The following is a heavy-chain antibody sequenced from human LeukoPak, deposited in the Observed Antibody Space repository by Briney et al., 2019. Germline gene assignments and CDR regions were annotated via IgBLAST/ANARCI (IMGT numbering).Heavy chain of an antibody. CDR2: INHSGST. V-gene: IGHV4-34*01. J-gene: IGHJ1*01. CDR1: GGSFSGYY. CDR3: ARWMIVEEYFQH. Sequence: SETLSLTCAVYGGSFSGYYWSWIRQPPGKGLEWIGEINHSGSTDYNPSLKSRVTISVDTSKNQFSLKLSSVTAADTAVYYCARWMIVEEYFQHWGQGTLVTVSS. D-gene: IGHD3-16*02.